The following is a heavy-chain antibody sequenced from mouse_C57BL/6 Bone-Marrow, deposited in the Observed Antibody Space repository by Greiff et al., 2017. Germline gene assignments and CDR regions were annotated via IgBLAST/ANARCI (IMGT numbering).Heavy chain of an antibody. Sequence: QVQLQQSGPELVKPGASVKISCKASGYAFSSSWMNWVKQRPGKGLEWIGRLYPGDGDTNYNGKFKGKATLTADKSSSTAYMQLSSLTSEDSAVYFCAGGLGRWYFDVWGTGTTVTVSS. CDR2: LYPGDGDT. CDR3: AGGLGRWYFDV. CDR1: GYAFSSSW. V-gene: IGHV1-82*01. J-gene: IGHJ1*03. D-gene: IGHD4-1*01.